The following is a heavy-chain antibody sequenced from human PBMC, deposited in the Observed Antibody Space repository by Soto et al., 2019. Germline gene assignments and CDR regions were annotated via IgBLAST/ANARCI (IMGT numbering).Heavy chain of an antibody. J-gene: IGHJ4*02. CDR2: ISSNGGST. V-gene: IGHV3-64D*08. CDR1: GFTFSSYA. D-gene: IGHD2-8*01. Sequence: PGGSLRLSCSASGFTFSSYAMHWVRQAPGKGLEYVSAISSNGGSTYYPDSVKGRFTISRDNSKNTLYLQMSSLRTEDTAVYYCVKGGMYVSSPRPYWGQGILVTVSS. CDR3: VKGGMYVSSPRPY.